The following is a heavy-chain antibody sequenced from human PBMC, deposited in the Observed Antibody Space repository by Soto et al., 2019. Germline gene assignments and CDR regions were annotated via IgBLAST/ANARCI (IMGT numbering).Heavy chain of an antibody. J-gene: IGHJ6*02. CDR3: ARDRYYDFWSGYWSGYYGMDV. CDR1: GGSISSGGYY. V-gene: IGHV4-31*03. Sequence: TLSLTCTVSGGSISSGGYYWSWIRQHPGKGLEWIGYIYYSGSTYYNPSLKSRVTISVDTSKNQFSLKLSSVTAADTAMYYCARDRYYDFWSGYWSGYYGMDVWGQGTTVTVSS. CDR2: IYYSGST. D-gene: IGHD3-3*01.